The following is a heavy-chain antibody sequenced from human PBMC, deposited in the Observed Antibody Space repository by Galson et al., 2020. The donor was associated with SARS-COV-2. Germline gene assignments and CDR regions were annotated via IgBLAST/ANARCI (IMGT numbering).Heavy chain of an antibody. CDR2: IYYSGST. Sequence: SETLSLTCTVSGGSVSSGSYYWSWIRQPPGKGLEWIGYIYYSGSTNYNPSLKSRVTISVDTSKNQFSLKLSSVTAADTAVYYCARGNGRWLQFIHDYWGQGTLVTVSS. CDR1: GGSVSSGSYY. D-gene: IGHD5-12*01. J-gene: IGHJ4*02. CDR3: ARGNGRWLQFIHDY. V-gene: IGHV4-61*01.